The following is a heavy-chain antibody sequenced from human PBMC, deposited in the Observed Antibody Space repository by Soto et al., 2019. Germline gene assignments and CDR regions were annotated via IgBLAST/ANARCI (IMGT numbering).Heavy chain of an antibody. CDR3: ARTRGSGWYGDNWFDP. CDR1: GGSINSYH. D-gene: IGHD6-19*01. J-gene: IGHJ5*02. V-gene: IGHV4-59*01. Sequence: QVQLQESGPGLVKPSETLSLTCTVSGGSINSYHWSWIRQPPGKGLEWIGYGHYSGTTYYNPSLKSRVTMSVDMSKNPFSLRLSSVTAADTAVYYCARTRGSGWYGDNWFDPWGQVTLVTVSS. CDR2: GHYSGTT.